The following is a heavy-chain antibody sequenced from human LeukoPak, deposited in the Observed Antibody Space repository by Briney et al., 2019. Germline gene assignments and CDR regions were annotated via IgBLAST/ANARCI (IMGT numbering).Heavy chain of an antibody. V-gene: IGHV4-59*01. CDR3: ARYNYGRLDY. J-gene: IGHJ4*02. CDR2: IYYSGST. CDR1: GGSISSYY. Sequence: PSETLSLTCTVSGGSISSYYWSWIRQPPGKGLEWIGYIYYSGSTNYNPSPRSRVTISVDMSKNQFSLKLISVTAADTAVYYCARYNYGRLDYWGQGTLVTVSS. D-gene: IGHD5-18*01.